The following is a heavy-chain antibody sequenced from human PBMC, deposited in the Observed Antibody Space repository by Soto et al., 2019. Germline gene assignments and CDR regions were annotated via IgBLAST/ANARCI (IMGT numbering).Heavy chain of an antibody. CDR1: GYSFTSYD. CDR3: ARGPGQLWEHGFYYYGMDV. D-gene: IGHD5-18*01. J-gene: IGHJ6*02. CDR2: MNPNSGNT. V-gene: IGHV1-8*01. Sequence: XSVKVSCTAAGYSFTSYDGNWGRQATGQGLEWMGWMNPNSGNTGYAQKFQGRVTMTRNTSISTAYMELSSLRSEDTAVYYCARGPGQLWEHGFYYYGMDVWGQGTTVTVSS.